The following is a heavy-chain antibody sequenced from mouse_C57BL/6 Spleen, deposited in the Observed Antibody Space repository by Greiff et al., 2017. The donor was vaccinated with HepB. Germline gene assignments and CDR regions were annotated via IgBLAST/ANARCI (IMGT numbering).Heavy chain of an antibody. V-gene: IGHV1-18*01. CDR1: GYTFTDYN. J-gene: IGHJ3*01. D-gene: IGHD3-2*02. CDR3: ARMDSSGYPFAY. Sequence: EVQLQQSGPELVKPGASVKIPCKASGYTFTDYNMDWVKQSHGKSLEWIGDINPNNGGTIYNQKFKGKATLTVDKSSSTAYMELRSLTSEDTAVYYCARMDSSGYPFAYWGQGTLVTVSA. CDR2: INPNNGGT.